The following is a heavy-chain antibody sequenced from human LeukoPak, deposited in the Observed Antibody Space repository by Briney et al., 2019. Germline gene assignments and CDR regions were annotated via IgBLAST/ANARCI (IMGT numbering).Heavy chain of an antibody. D-gene: IGHD4-17*01. CDR2: IYYSGST. CDR1: GVSIRSYY. Sequence: SETLSLTCTVSGVSIRSYYWSWIRQPPGKGLEWIGYIYYSGSTNYNPSLKSRVSISVDTSKNQFSLKLSSVTAADTAVYYCARTGSTVTMLYPFDHWGQGTLVTVSS. J-gene: IGHJ4*02. CDR3: ARTGSTVTMLYPFDH. V-gene: IGHV4-59*01.